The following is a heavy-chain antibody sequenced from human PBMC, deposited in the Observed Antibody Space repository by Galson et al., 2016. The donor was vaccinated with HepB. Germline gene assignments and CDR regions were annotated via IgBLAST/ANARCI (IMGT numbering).Heavy chain of an antibody. D-gene: IGHD2-8*01. CDR1: GYIFTSFD. J-gene: IGHJ4*02. CDR2: MNPKTGNT. Sequence: SVKVSCKASGYIFTSFDIHWVRQAPGQGLEWVGWMNPKTGNTGYARKFQGRVTLTRDTYTNTAYMELTGLTSEDTALYFCTKINGHHLGGASDFWGRGTQVTVSS. V-gene: IGHV1-8*01. CDR3: TKINGHHLGGASDF.